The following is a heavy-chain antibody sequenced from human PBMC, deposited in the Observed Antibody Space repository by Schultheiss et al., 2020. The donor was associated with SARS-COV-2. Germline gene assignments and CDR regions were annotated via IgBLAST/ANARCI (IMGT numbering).Heavy chain of an antibody. CDR2: IGTAGDT. CDR1: GFTFSSYD. CDR3: AKDREVGAIDDAFDI. D-gene: IGHD1-26*01. Sequence: GGSLRLSCAASGFTFSSYDMHWVRQATGKGLEWVSAIGTAGDTYYPGSVKGRFTISRENAKNSLYLQMNSLRAEDTAVYYCAKDREVGAIDDAFDIWGQGTMVTVSS. V-gene: IGHV3-13*01. J-gene: IGHJ3*02.